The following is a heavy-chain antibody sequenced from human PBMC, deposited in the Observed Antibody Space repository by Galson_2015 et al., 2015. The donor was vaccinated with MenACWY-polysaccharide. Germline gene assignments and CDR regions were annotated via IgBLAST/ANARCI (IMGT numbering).Heavy chain of an antibody. CDR3: AKGVPYYDFWSGYSFDY. CDR2: ISYDGSNK. J-gene: IGHJ4*02. D-gene: IGHD3-3*01. CDR1: GFTFSSYG. Sequence: SLRLSCAASGFTFSSYGMHWVRQAPGKGLEWVAVISYDGSNKYYADSVKGRFTISRDNSKNTLYLQMNSLRAEDTAVYYCAKGVPYYDFWSGYSFDYWGQGTLVTVSS. V-gene: IGHV3-30*18.